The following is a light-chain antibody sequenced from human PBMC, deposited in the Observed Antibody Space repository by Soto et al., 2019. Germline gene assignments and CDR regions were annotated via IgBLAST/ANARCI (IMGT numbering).Light chain of an antibody. CDR3: QSYDSSLSGSV. CDR1: SSNIGAGYD. V-gene: IGLV1-40*01. Sequence: QLVLTQPPSVSGAPGQRVTISCTGSSSNIGAGYDVHWYQHLPGTAPKLLVYGSTRRPSGVPDRFSGSKSGTSASLAITGLQAEDEADYYCQSYDSSLSGSVFGGGTQLTVL. CDR2: GST. J-gene: IGLJ7*01.